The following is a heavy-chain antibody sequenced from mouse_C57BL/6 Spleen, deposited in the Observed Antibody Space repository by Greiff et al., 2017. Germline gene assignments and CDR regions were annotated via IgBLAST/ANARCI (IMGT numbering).Heavy chain of an antibody. J-gene: IGHJ2*01. D-gene: IGHD1-1*01. V-gene: IGHV1-15*01. CDR3: TRSLVVATSGHFDY. Sequence: QVQLQQSGAELVRPGASVTLSCKASGYTFTDYEMHWVKQTPVHGLEWIGAIDPETGGTAYNQKFKGKAILTADKSSSTAYMELRSLTSEDSAVYYCTRSLVVATSGHFDYWGQGTTLTVSS. CDR2: IDPETGGT. CDR1: GYTFTDYE.